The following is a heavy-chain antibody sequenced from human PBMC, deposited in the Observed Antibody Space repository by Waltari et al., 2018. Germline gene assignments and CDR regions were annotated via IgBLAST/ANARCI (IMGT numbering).Heavy chain of an antibody. CDR3: ARSGYDSTEGWLDP. CDR2: IYTTGRT. J-gene: IGHJ5*02. D-gene: IGHD3-22*01. Sequence: QVQLQESGPGLVKSSQTLSLPCTVSGASVRRGSYFWNWIRQPAGKGLEWIARIYTTGRTDYNPSLQSRVTISADTSKNELSLKMSSVTAADTAVYYWARSGYDSTEGWLDPWGPGTLVTVSS. V-gene: IGHV4-61*02. CDR1: GASVRRGSYF.